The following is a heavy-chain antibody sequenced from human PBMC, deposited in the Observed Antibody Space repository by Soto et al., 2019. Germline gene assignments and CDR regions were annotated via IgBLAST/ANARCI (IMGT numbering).Heavy chain of an antibody. CDR2: IKQDGSDK. J-gene: IGHJ4*02. Sequence: QPGGSLRLSCAASGFTFSSYWMSWVRQAPGKGLEWVANIKQDGSDKYYVDSVKGRFTISRDNAKNSLYLQMNSLRAEDTAVYYCAKGANYYDSSGFYLFNFWGQGTPVTVSS. CDR1: GFTFSSYW. V-gene: IGHV3-7*01. D-gene: IGHD3-22*01. CDR3: AKGANYYDSSGFYLFNF.